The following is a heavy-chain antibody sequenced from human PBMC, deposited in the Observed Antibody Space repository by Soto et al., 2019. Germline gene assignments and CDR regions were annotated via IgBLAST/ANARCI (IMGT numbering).Heavy chain of an antibody. J-gene: IGHJ5*02. CDR1: GGSISSGGYS. CDR2: IYHSGST. V-gene: IGHV4-30-2*01. D-gene: IGHD3-22*01. CDR3: ARRTVHYYDSSGYTNWFDP. Sequence: LSLTCAVSGGSISSGGYSWSWLRQPPGKGLEWIGYIYHSGSTYYNPSLKSRVTISVDRSKNQFSLKLSSVTAADTAVYYCARRTVHYYDSSGYTNWFDPWGQGTLVTVSS.